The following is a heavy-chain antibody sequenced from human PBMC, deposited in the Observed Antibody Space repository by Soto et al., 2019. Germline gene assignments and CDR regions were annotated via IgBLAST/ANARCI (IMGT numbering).Heavy chain of an antibody. CDR2: ITSGGTVF. CDR1: GFNVGDYE. V-gene: IGHV3-48*03. CDR3: ARGRYALGV. Sequence: EVQLVESGGGLVQPGGSLRLSCAASGFNVGDYEMNWVRQAPGKGLEWISMITSGGTVFYYADSVRGRFANSRDATENSLHLQMNSLRVEDTAMYYCARGRYALGVWGQGTTVTVSS. J-gene: IGHJ6*02. D-gene: IGHD3-9*01.